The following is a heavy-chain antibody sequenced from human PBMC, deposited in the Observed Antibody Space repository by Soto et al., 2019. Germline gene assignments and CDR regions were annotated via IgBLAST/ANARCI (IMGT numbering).Heavy chain of an antibody. CDR2: ISGSDDST. CDR1: GFTFSSDA. Sequence: EVLLLESGGGLVQPGESLRLSCAASGFTFSSDAMSWVRQAPGKGLEWVSGISGSDDSTYYADSVKGRFTISRDNSKNTLYLQMNSLRAEDTAVYYCAKRSSSSTLDYWGQGTLVTVSS. D-gene: IGHD6-6*01. V-gene: IGHV3-23*01. J-gene: IGHJ4*02. CDR3: AKRSSSSTLDY.